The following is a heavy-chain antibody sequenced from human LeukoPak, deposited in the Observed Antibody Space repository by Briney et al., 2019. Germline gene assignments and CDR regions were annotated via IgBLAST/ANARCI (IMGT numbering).Heavy chain of an antibody. J-gene: IGHJ3*02. CDR2: INPSGGST. D-gene: IGHD3-22*01. V-gene: IGHV1-46*01. CDR1: GYTFTSYY. CDR3: ARQKSSGGVPDTFEI. Sequence: GASVKVSCKASGYTFTSYYMHWVRQAPGQGLEWMGIINPSGGSTSYAQKFQGRVTMTRDTSTSTVYMELSSLRSEDTAVYYCARQKSSGGVPDTFEIWGQGTMVTVSS.